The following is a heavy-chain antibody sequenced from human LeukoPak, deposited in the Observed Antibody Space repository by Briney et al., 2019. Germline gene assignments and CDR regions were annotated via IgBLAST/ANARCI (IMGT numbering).Heavy chain of an antibody. V-gene: IGHV1-69*01. CDR3: AREMKLGYCSSTSCFHYAFDI. CDR2: IIPIFGTA. J-gene: IGHJ3*02. CDR1: GGTFSSYA. D-gene: IGHD2-2*01. Sequence: GSSVKVSCKASGGTFSSYAISWVRQAPGQGLEWMGGIIPIFGTANYVQKFQGRVTITADESTSTAYMELSSLRSEDTAVYYCAREMKLGYCSSTSCFHYAFDIWGQGTMVTVSS.